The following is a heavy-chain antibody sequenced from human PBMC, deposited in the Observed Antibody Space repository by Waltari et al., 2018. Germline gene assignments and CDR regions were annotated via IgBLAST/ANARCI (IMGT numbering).Heavy chain of an antibody. V-gene: IGHV3-21*01. Sequence: EVQLVESGGGMVKPGGSLRSSCAASGFTVSSYSMHWVLQAPGKGLEWVSFISSSSSYIYYADTVKGRFTISRDNAKNSLYLQMNSLRAEDTAVYYCARVRSSWYNDAFDIWGQGTMVTVSS. CDR3: ARVRSSWYNDAFDI. CDR2: ISSSSSYI. J-gene: IGHJ3*02. D-gene: IGHD6-13*01. CDR1: GFTVSSYS.